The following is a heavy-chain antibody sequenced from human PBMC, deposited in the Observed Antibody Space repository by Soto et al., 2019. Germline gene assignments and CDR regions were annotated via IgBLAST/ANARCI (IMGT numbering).Heavy chain of an antibody. Sequence: ASVKVSCKASGYTFTSYDINWVRQATGQGLEWMGWMNPNSGNTGYAQKFQGRVTMTRNTSISTAYMELSSLRSEDTAVYYCASGYCSGGSCLSHYYYMDVWGKGTTVTVSS. D-gene: IGHD2-15*01. J-gene: IGHJ6*03. CDR1: GYTFTSYD. CDR2: MNPNSGNT. CDR3: ASGYCSGGSCLSHYYYMDV. V-gene: IGHV1-8*01.